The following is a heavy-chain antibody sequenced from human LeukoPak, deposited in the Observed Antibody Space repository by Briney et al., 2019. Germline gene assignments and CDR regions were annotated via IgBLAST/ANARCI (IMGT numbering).Heavy chain of an antibody. V-gene: IGHV4-39*07. CDR3: ARAQVVPAAIGWFDP. Sequence: SETLSLTCTVSGGSISSSIYYWGWIRQPPGKGLEWIGSIYYSGSTYYNPSLKSRVTISVDTSKNQFSLKLSSVTAADTAVYYCARAQVVPAAIGWFDPWGQGTLVTVSS. D-gene: IGHD2-2*01. J-gene: IGHJ5*02. CDR2: IYYSGST. CDR1: GGSISSSIYY.